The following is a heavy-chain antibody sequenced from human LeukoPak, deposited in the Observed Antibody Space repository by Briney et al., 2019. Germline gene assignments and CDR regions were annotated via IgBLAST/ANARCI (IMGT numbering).Heavy chain of an antibody. CDR3: ARAYSSTRYDSPLDY. CDR1: GFTFSSYD. D-gene: IGHD6-13*01. J-gene: IGHJ4*02. CDR2: IGTAGDA. V-gene: IGHV3-13*01. Sequence: GGSLRLSCAASGFTFSSYDMHWVRQATGKGLEWVSGIGTAGDAYYPGSVKGRFTISRENAKNSFYLQMNSLRAGDTAVYYCARAYSSTRYDSPLDYWGQGTLVTVSS.